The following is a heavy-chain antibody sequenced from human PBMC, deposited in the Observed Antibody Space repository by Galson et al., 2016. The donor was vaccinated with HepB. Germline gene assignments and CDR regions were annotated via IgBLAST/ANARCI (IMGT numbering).Heavy chain of an antibody. V-gene: IGHV3-49*04. J-gene: IGHJ6*02. D-gene: IGHD1-1*01. CDR3: GTTIYYYYGMDV. Sequence: SLRLSCATSGFNVGDYAMSWVRQAPGKGLEWVAFIRNKAFRETTEYAASVRDRFTISRDDSKSIAYLQMNSLKTEDTAVYYCGTTIYYYYGMDVWGQGTTVTVSS. CDR2: IRNKAFRETT. CDR1: GFNVGDYA.